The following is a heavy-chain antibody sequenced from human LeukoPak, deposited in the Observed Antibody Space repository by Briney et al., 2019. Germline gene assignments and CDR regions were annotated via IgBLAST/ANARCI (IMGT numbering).Heavy chain of an antibody. D-gene: IGHD5-12*01. V-gene: IGHV1-8*01. CDR1: GYTFTSYD. CDR3: ARSGYSGYEDYYYMDV. Sequence: ASVKVSCKASGYTFTSYDINWVRQATGQGLEWMGWMNPNSGNTGYAQKFQGRVTMTRNTSISTAYMELSSLRSEDTAVYYCARSGYSGYEDYYYMDVWGKGTTVTVSS. CDR2: MNPNSGNT. J-gene: IGHJ6*03.